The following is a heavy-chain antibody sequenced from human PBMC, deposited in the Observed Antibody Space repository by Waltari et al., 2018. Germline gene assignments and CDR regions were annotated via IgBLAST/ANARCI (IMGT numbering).Heavy chain of an antibody. CDR3: ARDWAEGAARSNWFDP. Sequence: QVQLQESGPGLVKPSQTLSLTCTVSGGSISSGSYYWSWIRQPAGKGLEWIGYIYTSGSTNYNPALKSRVTISVDTSKNQFSLKLSSVTAADTAVYYCARDWAEGAARSNWFDPWGQGTLVTVSS. J-gene: IGHJ5*02. CDR1: GGSISSGSYY. CDR2: IYTSGST. D-gene: IGHD6-6*01. V-gene: IGHV4-61*09.